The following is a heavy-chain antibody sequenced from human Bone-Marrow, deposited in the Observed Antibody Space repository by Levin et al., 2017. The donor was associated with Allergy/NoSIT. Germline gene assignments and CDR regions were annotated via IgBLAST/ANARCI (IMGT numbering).Heavy chain of an antibody. V-gene: IGHV6-1*01. CDR3: ARARDYGDYIFRD. Sequence: SETLSLTCAISGASVSSNTAAWSWIRQSPSRGLEWLGRTYYRSGWYTDYAVAVKSRITINPDTSKNQFSLQLNSVTPEDTAVYYCARARDYGDYIFRDWGQGTLVTVSS. CDR2: TYYRSGWYT. D-gene: IGHD4-17*01. J-gene: IGHJ4*02. CDR1: GASVSSNTAA.